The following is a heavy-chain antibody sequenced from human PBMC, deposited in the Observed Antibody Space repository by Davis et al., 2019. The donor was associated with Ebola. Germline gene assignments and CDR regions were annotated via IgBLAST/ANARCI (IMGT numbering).Heavy chain of an antibody. CDR3: ARMFGDYYDSSGYYGVFDY. CDR2: IYYSGSP. CDR1: GGSISSGGYY. V-gene: IGHV4-31*03. D-gene: IGHD3-22*01. J-gene: IGHJ4*02. Sequence: MPSETLSLTCTVSGGSISSGGYYWSWIRQHPGKGLEWIGYIYYSGSPYYNPSLKSRVTISVDTSKNQFSLKLSSVTAADTAVYYCARMFGDYYDSSGYYGVFDYWGQGTLVTVSS.